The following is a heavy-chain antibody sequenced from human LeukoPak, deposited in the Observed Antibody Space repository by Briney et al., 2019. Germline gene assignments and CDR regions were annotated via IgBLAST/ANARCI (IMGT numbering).Heavy chain of an antibody. CDR3: ARRVGAVAGIDY. D-gene: IGHD6-19*01. V-gene: IGHV1-2*02. J-gene: IGHJ4*02. Sequence: GASVKVSCKASGYTFTGYYMHWVRQAPGQRLEWMGWINPNSGGTNYAQKFQGRVTMTRDTSISTAYMELSRLRSDDTAVYYCARRVGAVAGIDYWGQGTLVTVSS. CDR2: INPNSGGT. CDR1: GYTFTGYY.